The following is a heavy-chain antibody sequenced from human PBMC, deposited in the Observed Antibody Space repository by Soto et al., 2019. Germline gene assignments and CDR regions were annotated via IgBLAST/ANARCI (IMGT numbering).Heavy chain of an antibody. CDR3: ARDQVVAATPWWDTGSLYYYYGMGV. Sequence: ASVKVSCKASGYTFTSYGVSWVRQAPGQGLEWMGWISAYNGNTNYAQKLQGRVTMTRDTSTSTVYMELSSLRSEDTAVYYCARDQVVAATPWWDTGSLYYYYGMGVWGQGTTVTVSS. V-gene: IGHV1-18*04. CDR2: ISAYNGNT. J-gene: IGHJ6*02. CDR1: GYTFTSYG. D-gene: IGHD2-15*01.